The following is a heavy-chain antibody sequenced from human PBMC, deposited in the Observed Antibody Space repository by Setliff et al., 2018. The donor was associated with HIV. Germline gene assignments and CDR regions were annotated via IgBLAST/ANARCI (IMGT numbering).Heavy chain of an antibody. CDR3: ARDGNSGGGNCWSSASLPPAGWFDP. Sequence: SVTVSCKASGYTFINYDINWVRQAPGQGLEWMGGIIPILGIANYAQKFQGRVTITADESTSTAYMELSSLRSEDTAVYYCARDGNSGGGNCWSSASLPPAGWFDPWGQGTLVTVSS. CDR1: GYTFINYD. CDR2: IIPILGIA. J-gene: IGHJ5*02. V-gene: IGHV1-69*10. D-gene: IGHD2-15*01.